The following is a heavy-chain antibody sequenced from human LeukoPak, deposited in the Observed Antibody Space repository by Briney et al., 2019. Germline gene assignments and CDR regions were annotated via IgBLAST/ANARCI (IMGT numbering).Heavy chain of an antibody. J-gene: IGHJ4*02. CDR1: GYTFTNYA. Sequence: GASVKVSCKASGYTFTNYAMNWVRQAPGQGLEWMGWINTNTGNPTYAQGFTGRFVFSLDTSVSTAYLQISSLKAEDTAVYYCARVGGGSYYFTYYFDYWGQGTLVTVSS. CDR2: INTNTGNP. V-gene: IGHV7-4-1*02. CDR3: ARVGGGSYYFTYYFDY. D-gene: IGHD1-26*01.